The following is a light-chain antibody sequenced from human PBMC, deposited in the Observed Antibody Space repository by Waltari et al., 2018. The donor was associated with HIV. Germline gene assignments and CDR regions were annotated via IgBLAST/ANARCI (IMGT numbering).Light chain of an antibody. CDR3: CSYTGTHNYV. CDR2: RVT. CDR1: SSDVGGFDH. Sequence: QSAPTQPRSVSGSPGQSVAISCTGTSSDVGGFDHVSWYQRYPGKAPKLMIHRVTERPSGVPDRFAGSKSGNMASLTITGLQAEDEADYYCCSYTGTHNYVFGTGTTVTVL. V-gene: IGLV2-11*01. J-gene: IGLJ1*01.